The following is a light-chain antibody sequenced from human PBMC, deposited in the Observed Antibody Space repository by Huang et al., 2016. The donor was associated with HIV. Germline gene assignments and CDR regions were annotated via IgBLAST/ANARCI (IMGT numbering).Light chain of an antibody. Sequence: DIQMTKSPSSLSASVGDRVTITCRDSQSIGTYLSWYQHKPGDVPKVLIYGSSILQSGVPSRFSGSESGTDFTLTISSLQPEDFATYYCQQTYGTPYTFGQGTRL. CDR1: QSIGTY. CDR2: GSS. J-gene: IGKJ2*01. CDR3: QQTYGTPYT. V-gene: IGKV1-39*01.